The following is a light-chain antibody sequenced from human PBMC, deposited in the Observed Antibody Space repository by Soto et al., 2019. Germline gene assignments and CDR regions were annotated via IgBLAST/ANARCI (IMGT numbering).Light chain of an antibody. CDR3: QQDLRPPLT. V-gene: IGKV1-39*01. CDR1: QSISSY. CDR2: AAS. Sequence: DIQMNQSPSSLSASVGDRVTITCRASQSISSYLNWYQQKPGKAPKLLIYAASSLQSGVPSRFSGSGSGTEFTLTISSLQPEDFATYYCQQDLRPPLTFGPGTKVDI. J-gene: IGKJ3*01.